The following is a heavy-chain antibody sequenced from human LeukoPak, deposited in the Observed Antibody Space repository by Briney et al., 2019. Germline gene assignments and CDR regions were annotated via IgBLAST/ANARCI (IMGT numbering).Heavy chain of an antibody. Sequence: PGGSLRLACSASGLTFSSYWMHWVRHAPGKGLVWVSRIYSDGTSPTYADSVKGRFTHSRDKAKNTLYLQINSLRREHTVLYYCARVRVSGESSHAADAFEIWGQGTRVSVSS. CDR2: IYSDGTSP. CDR3: ARVRVSGESSHAADAFEI. CDR1: GLTFSSYW. D-gene: IGHD2-15*01. V-gene: IGHV3-74*01. J-gene: IGHJ3*02.